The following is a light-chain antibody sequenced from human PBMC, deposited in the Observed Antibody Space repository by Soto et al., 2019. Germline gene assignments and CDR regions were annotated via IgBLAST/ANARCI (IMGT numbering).Light chain of an antibody. CDR1: QGISS. V-gene: IGKV1-9*01. Sequence: IQLTQSPSSLSASVGDRVTITCRAGQGISSLAWYQQKPGKAPNLLISAASTLQTGVPARFSGSGSGTDFALTISSLQPEDFATYYCQQIDSYPRTFGQGTKVEIK. CDR2: AAS. CDR3: QQIDSYPRT. J-gene: IGKJ1*01.